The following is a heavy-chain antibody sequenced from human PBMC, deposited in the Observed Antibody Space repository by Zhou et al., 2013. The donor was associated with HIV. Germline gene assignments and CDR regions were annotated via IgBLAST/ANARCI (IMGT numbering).Heavy chain of an antibody. J-gene: IGHJ4*02. CDR3: ARGEVGATFDY. V-gene: IGHV1-2*06. CDR2: INPNSGGT. Sequence: QVQLVQSGAEANKPGASVKVSCKASGYNFAGHLLHWVRQAPGQGPEWMGQINPNSGGTNYAQKFQGRVTMTRDTSISTAYMELSRLRSDDTAVYYCARGEVGATFDYWGQGTLVTVSS. CDR1: GYNFAGHL. D-gene: IGHD1-26*01.